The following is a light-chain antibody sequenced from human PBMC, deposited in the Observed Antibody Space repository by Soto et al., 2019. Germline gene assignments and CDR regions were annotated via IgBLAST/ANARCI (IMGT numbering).Light chain of an antibody. CDR3: CSYADNYSYV. CDR2: DVS. J-gene: IGLJ1*01. CDR1: SSNIGSNP. Sequence: QSVLTQPPSASGTPGLRVTFSCSGSSSNIGSNPVSWYQLLPGTAPKLMTYDVSKRPSGVPDRFSGSKSGNTASLTISGLQAEDEADYYCCSYADNYSYVFGTGTKLTVL. V-gene: IGLV1-44*01.